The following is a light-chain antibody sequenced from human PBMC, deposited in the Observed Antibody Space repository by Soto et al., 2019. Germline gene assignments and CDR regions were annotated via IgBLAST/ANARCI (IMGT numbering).Light chain of an antibody. CDR2: EVT. Sequence: QSVLTQPPSASGSPGQSVTISCTGTSSDVGGNNFVSWYQQHPGKAPKFLIYEVTKRPSGVPDRFSGSKSGITASLTVSGLQADDEAYYYCSAYAGNNNPVIFGGGTKLTVL. CDR1: SSDVGGNNF. J-gene: IGLJ2*01. V-gene: IGLV2-8*01. CDR3: SAYAGNNNPVI.